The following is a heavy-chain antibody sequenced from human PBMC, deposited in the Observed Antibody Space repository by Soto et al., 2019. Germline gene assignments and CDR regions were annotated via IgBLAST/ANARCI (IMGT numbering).Heavy chain of an antibody. Sequence: QVQLVQSGAEVKNPGSSVKVSCKASGGTFSSYTISWVRQAPGQGLEWMGRISPILGIANYAQKFQGRVTITADKSTSTAYMELSSLRSEDTAVYYCARDIKGDYWGQGTLVTVSS. J-gene: IGHJ4*02. CDR2: ISPILGIA. D-gene: IGHD3-10*01. CDR3: ARDIKGDY. V-gene: IGHV1-69*08. CDR1: GGTFSSYT.